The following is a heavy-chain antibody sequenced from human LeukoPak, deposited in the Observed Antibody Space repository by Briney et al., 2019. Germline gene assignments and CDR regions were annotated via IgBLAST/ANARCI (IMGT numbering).Heavy chain of an antibody. Sequence: PSETLSLTRTVSGGSISSYYWSWIRQPPGKGLEWIGYIYYSGSTNYNPSLKSRVTISVDTSKNQFSLKLSSVTAADTAVYYCARLSGGDAFDIWGQGTMVTVSS. CDR1: GGSISSYY. V-gene: IGHV4-59*01. CDR3: ARLSGGDAFDI. CDR2: IYYSGST. J-gene: IGHJ3*02. D-gene: IGHD5/OR15-5a*01.